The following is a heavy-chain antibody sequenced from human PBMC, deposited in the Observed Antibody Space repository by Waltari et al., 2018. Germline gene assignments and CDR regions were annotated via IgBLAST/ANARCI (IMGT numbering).Heavy chain of an antibody. J-gene: IGHJ4*02. CDR1: GYTLTELS. V-gene: IGHV1-24*01. CDR2: FGPEDRET. Sequence: QVQLVQSGAEVKKPGASVKVSCKVSGYTLTELSMHWVRQAPGKGLEWMGGFGPEDRETIYAQKFQGRVTMTEDTSTDTAYMELSSLRSEDTAVYYCATDQGGSYSFGYWGQGTLVTVSS. D-gene: IGHD1-26*01. CDR3: ATDQGGSYSFGY.